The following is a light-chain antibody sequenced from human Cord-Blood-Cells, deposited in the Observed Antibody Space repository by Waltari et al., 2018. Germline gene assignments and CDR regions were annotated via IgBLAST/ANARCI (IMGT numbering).Light chain of an antibody. V-gene: IGLV8-61*01. CDR3: VLYMGSGIWV. CDR1: SGSVSTSYY. J-gene: IGLJ3*02. CDR2: STN. Sequence: QTVVTQEPSFPVSPGGTVPLTCGLSSGSVSTSYYPSWYPQTPGQAPRTLIYSTNTRSSVVPDRFSGSILGNKAALTITGAQADDESDYYCVLYMGSGIWVFGGGTKLTVL.